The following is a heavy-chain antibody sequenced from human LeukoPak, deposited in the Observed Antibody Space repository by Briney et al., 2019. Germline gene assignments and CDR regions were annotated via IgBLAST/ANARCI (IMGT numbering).Heavy chain of an antibody. J-gene: IGHJ4*02. CDR2: IKQDGSEQ. Sequence: GGSLRLSCAASGFTFSTFWMSWVRQAPGKGLEWVANIKQDGSEQYYVDSVRGRFTIPRDNAKNSLYLQMNSLRAEDTAVYYCARGGGNFHYWGQGTLVTVSS. D-gene: IGHD3-16*01. CDR3: ARGGGNFHY. V-gene: IGHV3-7*03. CDR1: GFTFSTFW.